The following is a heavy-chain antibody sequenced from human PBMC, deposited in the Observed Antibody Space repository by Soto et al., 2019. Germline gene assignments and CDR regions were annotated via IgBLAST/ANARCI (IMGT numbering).Heavy chain of an antibody. Sequence: ASVKVSCKAPSDTFTSYYIHWVRQAPGQGLEWMGIINPSGGSTSYAQKFQGRVTMTRDTSTSTVYMELSSLRSEDTAVYYCARDQTRRWLHVLAYWGQGTLVTVSS. CDR3: ARDQTRRWLHVLAY. CDR2: INPSGGST. J-gene: IGHJ4*02. D-gene: IGHD5-12*01. CDR1: SDTFTSYY. V-gene: IGHV1-46*01.